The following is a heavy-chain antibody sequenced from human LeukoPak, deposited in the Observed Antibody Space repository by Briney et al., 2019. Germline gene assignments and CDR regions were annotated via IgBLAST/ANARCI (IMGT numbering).Heavy chain of an antibody. CDR1: GGSIRTVSYY. CDR3: ARIGCSGDNCYGYYYYGMDV. D-gene: IGHD2-15*01. V-gene: IGHV4-39*01. CDR2: VYYSGST. Sequence: SETLSLTCTVSGGSIRTVSYYWGWIRQPPGKGLEWIGSVYYSGSTYFSPSLRSRVTISVDTSKNQFSLKLSSVTAADTAVYYCARIGCSGDNCYGYYYYGMDVWGQGTTVTVSS. J-gene: IGHJ6*02.